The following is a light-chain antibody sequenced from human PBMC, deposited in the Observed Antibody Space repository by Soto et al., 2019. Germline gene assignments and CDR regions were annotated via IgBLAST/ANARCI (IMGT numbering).Light chain of an antibody. CDR3: QQVKSYPRT. V-gene: IGKV2-24*01. CDR1: QSLLHSDGNTY. CDR2: KVS. J-gene: IGKJ4*01. Sequence: DIVMTQTPLSSPVTLGQAASISCRSSQSLLHSDGNTYLSWFQQRPGQPPRLLIYKVSDRFSGVPDRFSGSGAGTDFILTIDSLQPEDFATYYCQQVKSYPRTFGGGTKVDIK.